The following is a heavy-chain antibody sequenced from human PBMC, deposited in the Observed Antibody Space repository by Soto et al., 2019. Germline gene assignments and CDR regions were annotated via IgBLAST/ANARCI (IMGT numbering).Heavy chain of an antibody. V-gene: IGHV3-15*07. Sequence: SGGSLTLSCAASGFPFPNAWMNWVLQAPGKGLEWVGRIKSTIDGGTTDYAEPVKGRFAISRDDSNNMVYLQMNSLKIEDTAVYYCTTDSYSTIIIVRLDYWGHGTLVTVSS. CDR2: IKSTIDGGTT. D-gene: IGHD3-22*01. CDR3: TTDSYSTIIIVRLDY. J-gene: IGHJ4*01. CDR1: GFPFPNAW.